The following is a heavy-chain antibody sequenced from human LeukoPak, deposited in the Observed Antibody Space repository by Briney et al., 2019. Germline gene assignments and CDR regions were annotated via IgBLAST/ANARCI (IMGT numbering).Heavy chain of an antibody. CDR2: IYSGGST. V-gene: IGHV3-66*02. D-gene: IGHD5-18*01. CDR3: ARDTRGIQLYSFDP. J-gene: IGHJ5*02. Sequence: GGSLRLSCAASGFTVSSNYMSWVRQAPGKGLEWVSVIYSGGSTYYADSVKGRFTISRDNSKNTLYLQMNSLRAEDTAVYYCARDTRGIQLYSFDPWGQGTLVTVSS. CDR1: GFTVSSNY.